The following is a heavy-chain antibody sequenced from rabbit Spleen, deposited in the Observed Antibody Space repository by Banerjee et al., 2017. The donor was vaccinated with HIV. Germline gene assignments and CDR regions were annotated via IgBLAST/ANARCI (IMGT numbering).Heavy chain of an antibody. CDR1: GFSFSGTEY. J-gene: IGHJ6*01. CDR2: IDSDSSGFT. D-gene: IGHD1-1*01. Sequence: QEQLEESGGGLVKPGASLTLTCTASGFSFSGTEYMCWVRQAPGKGLEWIACIDSDSSGFTYFASWANGRVTISKTSSTTVTLQMTSLTAADTATYFCARDTSSSFSSYGMDLWGQGTLVTVS. CDR3: ARDTSSSFSSYGMDL. V-gene: IGHV1S45*01.